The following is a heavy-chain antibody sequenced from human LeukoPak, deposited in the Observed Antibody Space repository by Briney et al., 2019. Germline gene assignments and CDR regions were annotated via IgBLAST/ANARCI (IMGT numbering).Heavy chain of an antibody. Sequence: ASVKVSCKASGYTFTGYYMHWVRQAPGQGLEWMGWINPNSGGTNYAQKFQGRGSMTRDTSISTAYMELSRLRSDDTAVYYCARDYCSTTSCYSPWGQGTLVTVSS. D-gene: IGHD2-2*01. J-gene: IGHJ5*02. CDR1: GYTFTGYY. CDR3: ARDYCSTTSCYSP. V-gene: IGHV1-2*02. CDR2: INPNSGGT.